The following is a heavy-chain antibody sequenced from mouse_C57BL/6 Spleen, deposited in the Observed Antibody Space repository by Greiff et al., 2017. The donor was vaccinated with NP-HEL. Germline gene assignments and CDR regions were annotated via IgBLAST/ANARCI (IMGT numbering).Heavy chain of an antibody. D-gene: IGHD2-4*01. CDR1: GFTFSNYW. CDR2: IRLKSDNYAT. Sequence: EVKLQESGGGLVQPGGSMKLFCVASGFTFSNYWMNWVRQSPEKGLEWVAQIRLKSDNYATHYAESVKGRFTISRDDSKSSVYLQMNNLRAEDTGIYYCTGRGLGDWYFDVWGTGTTVTVSS. J-gene: IGHJ1*03. V-gene: IGHV6-3*01. CDR3: TGRGLGDWYFDV.